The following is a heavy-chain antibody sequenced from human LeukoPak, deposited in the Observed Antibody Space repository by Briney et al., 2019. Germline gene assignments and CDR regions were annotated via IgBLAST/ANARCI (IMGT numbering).Heavy chain of an antibody. D-gene: IGHD1-7*01. Sequence: GGSLRLSCAASGFTFSDYYMGWIRQAPGKGLEWLSYISGSGTTIYYADSVKGRFTISRDNAKNTLYLQKNRLRAADTARYYCGRDFGLTGTKRSFDIWGQGTMVTVSS. CDR3: GRDFGLTGTKRSFDI. CDR1: GFTFSDYY. CDR2: ISGSGTTI. J-gene: IGHJ3*02. V-gene: IGHV3-11*01.